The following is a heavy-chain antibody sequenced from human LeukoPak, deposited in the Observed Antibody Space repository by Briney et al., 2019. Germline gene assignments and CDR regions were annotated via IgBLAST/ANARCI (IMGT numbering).Heavy chain of an antibody. CDR3: AKDLEGFIWGSSSGLYY. D-gene: IGHD6-19*01. Sequence: PGGSLRLSCAGSGFTFNSYAMHWVRQAPGKGLEYVSGISSNGGGTYHANSVKGRFTISRDNSKNTLYLQMNSLRAEDTAVYYCAKDLEGFIWGSSSGLYYWGQGTLVTVSS. CDR2: ISSNGGGT. CDR1: GFTFNSYA. V-gene: IGHV3-64*01. J-gene: IGHJ4*02.